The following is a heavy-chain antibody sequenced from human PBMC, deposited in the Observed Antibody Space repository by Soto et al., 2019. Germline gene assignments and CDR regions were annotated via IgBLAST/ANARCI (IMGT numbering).Heavy chain of an antibody. D-gene: IGHD3-22*01. CDR2: ISAYNGNT. Sequence: ASVKVSCKASGYTFTSYGISWVRQAPGQGLEWMGWISAYNGNTNYAQKLQGRVTMTTDTSTSTAYVELRSLRSDDTAVYYCARDSPDFYDRIDNWFDPWGQGTLVTVSS. CDR1: GYTFTSYG. V-gene: IGHV1-18*01. J-gene: IGHJ5*02. CDR3: ARDSPDFYDRIDNWFDP.